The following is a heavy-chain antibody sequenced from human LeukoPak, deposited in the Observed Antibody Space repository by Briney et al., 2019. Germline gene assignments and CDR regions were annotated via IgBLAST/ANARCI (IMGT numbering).Heavy chain of an antibody. CDR2: ISGSGGST. J-gene: IGHJ4*02. Sequence: PGGSLTLSCAASGFTFSSYAMSWVRQAPGKGLEWVSAISGSGGSTYYADSVKGRFTISRDNSKNTLYLQMNSLRAEDTAVYYCAKDLLAYYDFWSAKNYFDYWGQGTLVTVSS. CDR1: GFTFSSYA. CDR3: AKDLLAYYDFWSAKNYFDY. D-gene: IGHD3-3*01. V-gene: IGHV3-23*01.